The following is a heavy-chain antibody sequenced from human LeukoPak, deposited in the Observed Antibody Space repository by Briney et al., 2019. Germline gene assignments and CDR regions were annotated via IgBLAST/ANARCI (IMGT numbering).Heavy chain of an antibody. CDR2: ISGSGGST. V-gene: IGHV3-23*01. CDR3: AKGGYSYGYVHYYYGMDV. J-gene: IGHJ6*02. CDR1: GFTFSSYA. Sequence: GGSLRLSCAASGFTFSSYAMSWVRQAPGKGLEWVSAISGSGGSTYYADSVKGRFTISRDNSKNTLYLQMNSLRAEDTAVYYCAKGGYSYGYVHYYYGMDVWGQGTKVTVSS. D-gene: IGHD5-18*01.